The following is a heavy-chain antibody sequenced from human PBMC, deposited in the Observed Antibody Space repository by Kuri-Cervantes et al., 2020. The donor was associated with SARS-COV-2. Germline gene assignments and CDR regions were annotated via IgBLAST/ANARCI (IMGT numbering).Heavy chain of an antibody. CDR1: GFTFSFYW. Sequence: GSLKISCAASGFTFSFYWMSWVRQAPGKGLEWVANIKEDGGETHYVDSVKGRFTISRDNAKKSLYLQMNSLGVEDTAVYYCAKTGRVSIFGVVSLGDAFDIWGQGTMVTVSS. CDR2: IKEDGGET. J-gene: IGHJ3*02. D-gene: IGHD3-3*01. CDR3: AKTGRVSIFGVVSLGDAFDI. V-gene: IGHV3-7*01.